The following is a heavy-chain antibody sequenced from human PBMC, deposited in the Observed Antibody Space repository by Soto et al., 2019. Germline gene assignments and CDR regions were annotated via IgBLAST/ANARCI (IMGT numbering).Heavy chain of an antibody. Sequence: SVKVSCKASGSTFSSYAISWVRQAPGQGLEWMGGIIPIFGTADYAQKFQGRVTITADESTSTAYMELSSLRSEDTAVYYCASHYDSSGYYYRGLDYWGQGTLVTVSS. CDR1: GSTFSSYA. J-gene: IGHJ4*02. CDR3: ASHYDSSGYYYRGLDY. D-gene: IGHD3-22*01. CDR2: IIPIFGTA. V-gene: IGHV1-69*13.